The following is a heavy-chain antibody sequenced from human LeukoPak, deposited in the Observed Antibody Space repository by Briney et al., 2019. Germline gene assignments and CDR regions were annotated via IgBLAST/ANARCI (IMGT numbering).Heavy chain of an antibody. CDR1: GFTFSAYS. D-gene: IGHD6-19*01. J-gene: IGHJ4*02. V-gene: IGHV3-21*01. Sequence: GGSLRLSCAASGFTFSAYSINCVRQAPGKGLEWVSSISYSSTYIYYADSVKGRFTISRDNAKNSLYLQMNSLRAEDTAVYYCARMSVAGTNSWGQGTLVTVSS. CDR3: ARMSVAGTNS. CDR2: ISYSSTYI.